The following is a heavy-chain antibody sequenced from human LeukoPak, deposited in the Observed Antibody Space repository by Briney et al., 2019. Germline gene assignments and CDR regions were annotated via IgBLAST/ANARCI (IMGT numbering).Heavy chain of an antibody. CDR1: GFTFSSYA. J-gene: IGHJ6*02. Sequence: SGGSLRLSCAASGFTFSSYAMHWVRQAPGKGLEWVAVISYDGSNKYYADSVKGRFTISRDNSKNTLYLQMNSLRAEDTAVYYCARVGDYDYYYYGMDVWGQGTTVTVSS. D-gene: IGHD4-17*01. V-gene: IGHV3-30-3*01. CDR3: ARVGDYDYYYYGMDV. CDR2: ISYDGSNK.